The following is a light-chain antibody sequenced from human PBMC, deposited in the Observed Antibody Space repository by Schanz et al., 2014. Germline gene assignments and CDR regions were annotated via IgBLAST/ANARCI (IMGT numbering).Light chain of an antibody. CDR2: GAS. CDR3: QQYNKWPPV. Sequence: EVVLTQSPGTLSLSPGERATLSCRASQNIGSNLAWYQQRPGQAPRLLIYGASTRATGIPARFSGSGSGTEFTLTISSLQSEDFAVYYCQQYNKWPPVFGQGTKLEIK. CDR1: QNIGSN. V-gene: IGKV3-15*01. J-gene: IGKJ2*01.